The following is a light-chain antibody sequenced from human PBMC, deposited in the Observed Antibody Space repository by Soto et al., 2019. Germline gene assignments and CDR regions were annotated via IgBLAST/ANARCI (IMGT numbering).Light chain of an antibody. CDR1: QSVSSN. V-gene: IGKV3-15*01. CDR3: QQYNNWPWT. CDR2: GAS. Sequence: EIVMTQSPATLSVSPGERATLSCRASQSVSSNLAWYQQKPGQSPRLLIYGASTRATGTPATFSGSGPGTAFTLTISSLQSEDVAVYYCQQYNNWPWTFGQGTKVESK. J-gene: IGKJ1*01.